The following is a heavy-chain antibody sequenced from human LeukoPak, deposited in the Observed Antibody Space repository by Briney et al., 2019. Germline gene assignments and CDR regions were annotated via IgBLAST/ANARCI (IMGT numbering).Heavy chain of an antibody. D-gene: IGHD4-17*01. Sequence: SETLSPTFTVSGGSISSGDFYWSWIRQPPGKGLEWIGYMYYSGSTYYNPSLKSRVSISVDTSKNQFSLKLSSVTAADTAVYYCGRETTYFGGGYWGQGTLVTVSS. CDR1: GGSISSGDFY. CDR3: GRETTYFGGGY. CDR2: MYYSGST. V-gene: IGHV4-30-4*01. J-gene: IGHJ4*02.